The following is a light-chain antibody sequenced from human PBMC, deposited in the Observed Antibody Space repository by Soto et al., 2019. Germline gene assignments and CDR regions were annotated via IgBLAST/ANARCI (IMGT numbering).Light chain of an antibody. J-gene: IGKJ2*01. V-gene: IGKV3-20*01. CDR1: QSVSSSF. Sequence: IVLTQSPGTLSLSPGERAALSCRASQSVSSSFLAWYQQKPGQAPRLLIYGASIRATGIPDRFSGSGSGTDFTLTISRLEPEDFAVYYCQQYGSSPPNTFGQGTKLEIK. CDR2: GAS. CDR3: QQYGSSPPNT.